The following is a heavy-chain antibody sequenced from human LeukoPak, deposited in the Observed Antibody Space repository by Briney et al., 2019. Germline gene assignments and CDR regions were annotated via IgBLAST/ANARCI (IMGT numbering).Heavy chain of an antibody. V-gene: IGHV4-59*13. CDR1: GDSLNSFY. CDR2: VYNIGSP. CDR3: ARVPIDTYGYYFDY. J-gene: IGHJ4*02. Sequence: SETLSLTCTVSGDSLNSFYWTWIRQPPGKGLGWIGFVYNIGSPKYNPSLKSRVTISVDSSKNHLSLKLSSVTAADTAIYYCARVPIDTYGYYFDYWGQGTLVTAS. D-gene: IGHD5-18*01.